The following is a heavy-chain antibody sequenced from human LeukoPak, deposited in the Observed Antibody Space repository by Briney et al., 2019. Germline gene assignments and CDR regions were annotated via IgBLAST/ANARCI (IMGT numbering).Heavy chain of an antibody. Sequence: PSETLSLTCAVYGGSFSGYYWSWIRQPPGKGLEWIGEINHSGSTNYNPSLKSRVTISVDTSKNQFSLKLSSVTAADTAVYYCAARKSPLWFGELLYSPSWAPFDYWGQGTLVTVSS. V-gene: IGHV4-34*01. D-gene: IGHD3-10*01. CDR2: INHSGST. J-gene: IGHJ4*02. CDR1: GGSFSGYY. CDR3: AARKSPLWFGELLYSPSWAPFDY.